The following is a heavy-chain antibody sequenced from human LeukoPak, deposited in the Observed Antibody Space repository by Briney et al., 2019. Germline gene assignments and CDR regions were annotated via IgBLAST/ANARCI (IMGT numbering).Heavy chain of an antibody. CDR2: INAGNGNT. CDR1: GYTFTSYA. V-gene: IGHV1-3*01. D-gene: IGHD4-17*01. CDR3: ARDQGEYGDYVTFWDY. J-gene: IGHJ4*02. Sequence: GASVKVSCKASGYTFTSYAMHWVRQAPGQRLEWMGWINAGNGNTKYSQKFQGRVTITRDTSASTAYMGLSSLRSEDTAVYYCARDQGEYGDYVTFWDYWGQGTLVTVSS.